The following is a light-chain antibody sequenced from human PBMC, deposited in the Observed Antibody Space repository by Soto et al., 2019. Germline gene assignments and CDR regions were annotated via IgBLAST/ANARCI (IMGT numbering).Light chain of an antibody. V-gene: IGLV1-51*01. J-gene: IGLJ2*01. CDR3: GTWDNSLSAVV. CDR2: DNN. CDR1: SSNIGNNY. Sequence: QSVLTQPPSVSAAPGQTVTISCSGSSSNIGNNYVSWYQQLPGTAPKLLTYDNNKRPSGIPDRFSGSKSGTSATLGITGLQNGDEADYYCGTWDNSLSAVVFGGGTKLTVL.